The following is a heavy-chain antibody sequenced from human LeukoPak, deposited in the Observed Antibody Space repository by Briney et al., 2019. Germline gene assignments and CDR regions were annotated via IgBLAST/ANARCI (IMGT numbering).Heavy chain of an antibody. J-gene: IGHJ4*02. CDR3: ARGRYSSGFVEY. V-gene: IGHV3-33*01. D-gene: IGHD6-25*01. Sequence: GGSLRLSCAASGFTSSSYGMHSVRQAPGKGLEWVVVIWYDGSNKYYVDSVKGRFTISRDNPKNTLYLQMSSLRAEDTAVYYCARGRYSSGFVEYWGQGTLVTVS. CDR2: IWYDGSNK. CDR1: GFTSSSYG.